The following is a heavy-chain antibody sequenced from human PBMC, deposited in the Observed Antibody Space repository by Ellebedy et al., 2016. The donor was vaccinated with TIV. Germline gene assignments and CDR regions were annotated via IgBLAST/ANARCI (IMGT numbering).Heavy chain of an antibody. D-gene: IGHD3-3*02. J-gene: IGHJ4*02. V-gene: IGHV1-2*02. CDR3: AAFPYISASSAY. CDR1: GYTFTAYH. CDR2: IYPYSGGT. Sequence: ASVKVSCKASGYTFTAYHIHWVRQATGQGLEWMGWIYPYSGGTNYAPKFRGRVTMTRDTSINTVYMELSALKSDDTAVYYCAAFPYISASSAYWGQGTLVTVSS.